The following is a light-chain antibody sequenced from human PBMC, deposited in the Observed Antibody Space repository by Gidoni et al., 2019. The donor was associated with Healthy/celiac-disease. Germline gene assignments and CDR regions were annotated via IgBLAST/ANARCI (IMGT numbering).Light chain of an antibody. CDR1: QGISSY. J-gene: IGKJ1*01. CDR3: QQSYSTPST. CDR2: AAS. V-gene: IGKV1-39*01. Sequence: DIQMTQSPSSLSASVGDRVTITCRASQGISSYLNWYQQKPGKAPKLLIYAASSLQSGVPSRFSGSGSGTDFTLTISSLQPEDFATYYCQQSYSTPSTFXQXTKVEIK.